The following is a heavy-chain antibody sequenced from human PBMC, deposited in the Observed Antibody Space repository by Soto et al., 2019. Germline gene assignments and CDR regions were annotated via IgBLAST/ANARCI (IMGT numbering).Heavy chain of an antibody. J-gene: IGHJ6*02. CDR2: ISAYNGNT. V-gene: IGHV1-18*01. CDR3: ARCSGYDSYYYYYGMDV. D-gene: IGHD5-12*01. CDR1: GYTFTSYG. Sequence: ASVKLCWKASGYTFTSYGISWVRQATGQGLEWMGWISAYNGNTNYAQKLQGRVTMTTVTSTSTAYMELRSLRSDDTAVYYCARCSGYDSYYYYYGMDVWGQGTTVTVSS.